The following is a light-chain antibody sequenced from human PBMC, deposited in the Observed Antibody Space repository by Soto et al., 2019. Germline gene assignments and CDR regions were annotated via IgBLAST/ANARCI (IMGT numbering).Light chain of an antibody. Sequence: EIVLTQSAATLSLSPGERATLSWGASQSVSSYLAWYQQKPGQAPRLLIYDAANRATGIPARIGGSGSGTDFTLTISSLEPEDFAVYYCQQRSSWPWTFGQGTKVDIK. J-gene: IGKJ1*01. CDR3: QQRSSWPWT. CDR2: DAA. V-gene: IGKV3-11*01. CDR1: QSVSSY.